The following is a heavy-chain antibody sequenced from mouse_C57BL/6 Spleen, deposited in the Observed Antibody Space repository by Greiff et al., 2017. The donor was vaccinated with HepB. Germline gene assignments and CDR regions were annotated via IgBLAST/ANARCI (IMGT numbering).Heavy chain of an antibody. D-gene: IGHD1-1*01. CDR1: GYTFTSYG. V-gene: IGHV1-81*01. J-gene: IGHJ3*01. CDR3: ARSTVVAPAY. Sequence: VKLQESGAELARPGASVKLSCKASGYTFTSYGISWVKQRTGQGLEWIGEIYPRSGNTYYNEKFKGKATLTADKSSSTAYMELRSLTSEDSAVYFCARSTVVAPAYWGQGTLVTVSA. CDR2: IYPRSGNT.